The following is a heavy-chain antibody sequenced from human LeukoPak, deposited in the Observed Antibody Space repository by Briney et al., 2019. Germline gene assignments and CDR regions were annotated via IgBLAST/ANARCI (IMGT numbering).Heavy chain of an antibody. CDR2: ISYDGSNK. Sequence: GGSLRLSCAASGFTFSSYAMHWVRQAPGKGLEWVAVISYDGSNKYYADSVKGRFTIPRDNSKNTLYLQMNSLRAEDTVVYYCARDPMVRGVIGKFDYWGQGTLVTVSS. CDR1: GFTFSSYA. J-gene: IGHJ4*02. CDR3: ARDPMVRGVIGKFDY. V-gene: IGHV3-30-3*01. D-gene: IGHD3-10*01.